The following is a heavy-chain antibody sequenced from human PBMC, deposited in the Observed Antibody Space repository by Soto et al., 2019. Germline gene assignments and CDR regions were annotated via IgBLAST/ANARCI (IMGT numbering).Heavy chain of an antibody. CDR1: GFTFSSYW. Sequence: EVQLVESGGGLVQPGGSLRLSCAGSGFTFSSYWMHWVRQAPGKGLVWISRINTDGSSTSYVDSVQGRFTISRDNGKNTLFLQMNSLRGEDTAVYYCARRGSSVARGLHCWGQGTLVTVSP. CDR3: ARRGSSVARGLHC. D-gene: IGHD2-2*01. V-gene: IGHV3-74*01. CDR2: INTDGSST. J-gene: IGHJ4*02.